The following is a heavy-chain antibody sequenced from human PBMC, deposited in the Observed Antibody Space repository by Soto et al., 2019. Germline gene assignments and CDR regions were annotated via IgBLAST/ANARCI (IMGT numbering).Heavy chain of an antibody. CDR3: AKEQLVLGYYYGMDV. D-gene: IGHD6-6*01. CDR2: ISWDGGST. J-gene: IGHJ6*02. V-gene: IGHV3-43*01. Sequence: GSLRLSCAASGFTFDDYTMHWVRQAPGKGLEWVSLISWDGGSTYYADSVKGRFTISRDNSKNSLYLQMNSLRTEDTALYYCAKEQLVLGYYYGMDVWGQGTTVTVSS. CDR1: GFTFDDYT.